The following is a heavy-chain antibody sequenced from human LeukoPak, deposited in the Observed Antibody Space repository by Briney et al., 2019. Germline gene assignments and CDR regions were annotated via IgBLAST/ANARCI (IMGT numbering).Heavy chain of an antibody. CDR3: ARGGYSFDY. Sequence: GGSLRLSCAASGFSLSGYWMSWVRQAPGKGLEWVARLHADGIEKYYEDSVKGRFTISRDNAKNYLYVQMNSLRVEDTAVYYCARGGYSFDYPGQGTLVTVYS. J-gene: IGHJ4*02. CDR1: GFSLSGYW. V-gene: IGHV3-7*01. CDR2: LHADGIEK. D-gene: IGHD5-12*01.